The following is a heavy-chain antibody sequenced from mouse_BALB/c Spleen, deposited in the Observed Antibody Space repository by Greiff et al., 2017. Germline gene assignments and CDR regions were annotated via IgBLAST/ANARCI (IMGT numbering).Heavy chain of an antibody. J-gene: IGHJ4*01. D-gene: IGHD2-1*01. CDR3: ARNGRGGNYGAMDY. CDR1: GFSLTSYG. Sequence: QVHVKQSGPGLVQPSQSLSITCTVSGFSLTSYGVHWVRQSPGKGLEWLGVIWSGGSTDYNAAFISRLSISKDNSKSQVFFKMNSLQADDTAIYYCARNGRGGNYGAMDYWGQGTSVTVSS. V-gene: IGHV2-4-1*01. CDR2: IWSGGST.